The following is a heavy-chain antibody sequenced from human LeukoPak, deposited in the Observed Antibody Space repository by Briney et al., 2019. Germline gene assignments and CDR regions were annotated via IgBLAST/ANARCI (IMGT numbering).Heavy chain of an antibody. CDR1: GYSFTSYW. Sequence: GEALKISCEASGYSFTSYWIGWVRPVPGKGLEGMGIIDPSDSETRYTPSFQGQVTISVDKSLTTADLQWNSLKASDTAMYYCARQTAMGRSGDYWGQGTLVTLSS. V-gene: IGHV5-51*01. J-gene: IGHJ4*02. CDR3: ARQTAMGRSGDY. D-gene: IGHD5-18*01. CDR2: IDPSDSET.